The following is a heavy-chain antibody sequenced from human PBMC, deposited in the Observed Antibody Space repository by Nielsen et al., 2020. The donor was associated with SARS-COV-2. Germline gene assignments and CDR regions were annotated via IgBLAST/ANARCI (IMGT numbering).Heavy chain of an antibody. CDR2: ISGSGGST. D-gene: IGHD4-17*01. CDR3: ATPDYGDYEGGFH. Sequence: GESLKISCAASGFTFSSYAMSWVRQAPGKGLEWVSAISGSGGSTYYADSVKGRFTISRDNSKNTLYLQMNSLRAEDTAVYYCATPDYGDYEGGFHWGQGTLVTVSS. V-gene: IGHV3-23*01. CDR1: GFTFSSYA. J-gene: IGHJ4*02.